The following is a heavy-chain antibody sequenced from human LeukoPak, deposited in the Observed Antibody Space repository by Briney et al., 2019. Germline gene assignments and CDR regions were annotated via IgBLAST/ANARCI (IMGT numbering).Heavy chain of an antibody. CDR2: INTSGST. V-gene: IGHV4-4*07. J-gene: IGHJ5*02. CDR3: AREGGDPRWLDP. CDR1: GGSISSYY. D-gene: IGHD6-25*01. Sequence: PSETLSLTCTVSGGSISSYYWTWIRQSAGKGLEWIGRINTSGSTNYNPSLRSRVTMSVNTSKNQFSLNLTSVTATDTAVYSCAREGGDPRWLDPWGQGTLVTVSS.